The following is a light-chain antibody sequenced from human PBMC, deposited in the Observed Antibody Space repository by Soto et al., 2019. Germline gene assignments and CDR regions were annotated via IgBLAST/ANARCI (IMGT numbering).Light chain of an antibody. V-gene: IGLV2-14*01. CDR3: SSYTSSSTLVYV. CDR1: SSEVVGYNY. J-gene: IGLJ1*01. CDR2: DVS. Sequence: QSVLTQPASVSGSSGQSITISCTGTSSEVVGYNYVSWYQQHPGKAPKLMIYDVSNRPSGVSNRFSGSKSGNTASLTISGLQAEDEADYYCSSYTSSSTLVYVFGTGTKVTVL.